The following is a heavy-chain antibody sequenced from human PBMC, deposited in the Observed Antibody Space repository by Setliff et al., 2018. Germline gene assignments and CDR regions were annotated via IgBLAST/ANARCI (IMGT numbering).Heavy chain of an antibody. CDR3: ARHRVGNSGYAIPILDF. Sequence: GESLKISCKASGYSFTDCWIAWVRQMPGKGLEWMGIIYPSNSNIKYSPSFEAQIAFSVDKSITTAYLQWSSLKASVTAIYYCARHRVGNSGYAIPILDFWGQGALVTVSS. D-gene: IGHD5-12*01. CDR1: GYSFTDCW. CDR2: IYPSNSNI. V-gene: IGHV5-51*01. J-gene: IGHJ4*02.